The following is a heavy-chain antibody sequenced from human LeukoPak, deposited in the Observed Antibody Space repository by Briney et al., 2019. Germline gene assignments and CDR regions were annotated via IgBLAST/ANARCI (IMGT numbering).Heavy chain of an antibody. CDR2: IIPILGIA. V-gene: IGHV1-69*04. CDR3: ARDPSRGFLEPYYYYGMDA. CDR1: GGTFSSYA. Sequence: VASVKVSCKASGGTFSSYAISWVRQAPGQGLEWMGRIIPILGIANYAQKFQGRVTITADKSTSTAYMELSSLRSEDTAVYYCARDPSRGFLEPYYYYGMDAWGQGTTVTVSS. D-gene: IGHD3-3*01. J-gene: IGHJ6*02.